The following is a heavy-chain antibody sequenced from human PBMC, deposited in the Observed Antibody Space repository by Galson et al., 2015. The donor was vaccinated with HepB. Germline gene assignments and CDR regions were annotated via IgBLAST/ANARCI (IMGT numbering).Heavy chain of an antibody. Sequence: SLRLSCAASEFTFSSYGMHWVRQAPGKGLEWVAGISNDGRERFYGGFVKGRFTISRDNFKNTLYLQMNSLRAEDTAVYFCAKDGAVILSSARRNWCDPWGQGTLLTVSS. CDR2: ISNDGRER. CDR1: EFTFSSYG. CDR3: AKDGAVILSSARRNWCDP. V-gene: IGHV3-30*18. J-gene: IGHJ5*02. D-gene: IGHD2/OR15-2a*01.